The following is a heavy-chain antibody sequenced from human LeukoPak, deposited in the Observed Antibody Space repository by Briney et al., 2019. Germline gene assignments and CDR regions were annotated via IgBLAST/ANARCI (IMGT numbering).Heavy chain of an antibody. V-gene: IGHV3-23*01. CDR2: ISGSGVTT. CDR1: GFTFSSYA. CDR3: AKRVVVGATSPYSNFQD. Sequence: GGSLRLSCVASGFTFSSYAMGWVRQAPGKGLEWVSAISGSGVTTHYAGSVKGRFSISRDNSKNTLYLQMDSLRAEDTALYYCAKRVVVGATSPYSNFQDWGQGTLVTVSS. J-gene: IGHJ1*01. D-gene: IGHD1-26*01.